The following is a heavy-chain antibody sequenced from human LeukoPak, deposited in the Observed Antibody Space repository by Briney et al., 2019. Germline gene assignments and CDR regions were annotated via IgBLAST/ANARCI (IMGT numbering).Heavy chain of an antibody. V-gene: IGHV3-66*02. CDR2: IYSGGST. CDR3: ARDTEVYSSGWYDGGDY. J-gene: IGHJ4*02. Sequence: PGGSLRLSCAASGFTVSSNYMSWVRQAPGKGLEWVPVIYSGGSTYYADSVKGRFTISRDNSKNTLYLQMNSLRAEDTAVYYCARDTEVYSSGWYDGGDYWGQGTLVTVSS. CDR1: GFTVSSNY. D-gene: IGHD6-19*01.